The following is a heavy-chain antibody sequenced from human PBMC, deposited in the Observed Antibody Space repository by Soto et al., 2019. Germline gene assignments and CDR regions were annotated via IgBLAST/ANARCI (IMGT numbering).Heavy chain of an antibody. CDR1: GFTFSSYA. D-gene: IGHD3-3*01. CDR2: ISGSGGSA. J-gene: IGHJ4*02. CDR3: AKDDFWSGFENDE. V-gene: IGHV3-23*01. Sequence: PGGSLRLSCAASGFTFSSYAMSWVRQAPGKGLEWVSAISGSGGSAYYADSVKGRFTISRDNSKNTLYLQMNSLRAEDTAVYYGAKDDFWSGFENDEWGQGTLVTVSS.